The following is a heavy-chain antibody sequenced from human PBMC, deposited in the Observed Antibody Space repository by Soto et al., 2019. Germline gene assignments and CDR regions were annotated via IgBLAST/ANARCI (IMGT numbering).Heavy chain of an antibody. Sequence: EVQLLESGGGLVQPGGSLRLSCAASGFIFTNYAMTWVRQAPGKGLEWVSGISASGDSTNDAESVKGRFTIPRDNSKNQLYMQKNSLRGQGTAVYYCAKDRIGGGTMGAGGYWGQGTLVTLSS. D-gene: IGHD3-16*01. J-gene: IGHJ4*02. CDR2: ISASGDST. CDR3: AKDRIGGGTMGAGGY. V-gene: IGHV3-23*01. CDR1: GFIFTNYA.